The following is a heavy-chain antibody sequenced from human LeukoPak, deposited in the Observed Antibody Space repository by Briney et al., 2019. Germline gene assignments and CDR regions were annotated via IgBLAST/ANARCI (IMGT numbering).Heavy chain of an antibody. D-gene: IGHD3-22*01. CDR2: ISAYNGNT. Sequence: GASVKVSCKASGYTFTSYGISWVRQAPGQGLEWMGWISAYNGNTNYAQKLQGRVTMTTDTSTSTAYMELRSLRSDDTAVYYCARDLGYDSSGYYYGVDYWGQGTLVTVSS. V-gene: IGHV1-18*01. J-gene: IGHJ4*02. CDR3: ARDLGYDSSGYYYGVDY. CDR1: GYTFTSYG.